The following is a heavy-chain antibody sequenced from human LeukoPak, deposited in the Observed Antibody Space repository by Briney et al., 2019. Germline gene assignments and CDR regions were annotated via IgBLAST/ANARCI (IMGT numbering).Heavy chain of an antibody. CDR3: ARDNDKVVDH. Sequence: GASVKVSCKASGYTFTSYYMHWVRQAPGQGLEWMGWITAYNGNRLYAQRFQGRITLTTDTSTSTSYMELRSLEYDDTAIYYCARDNDKVVDHWGQGTLVTVSS. J-gene: IGHJ4*01. V-gene: IGHV1-18*04. CDR2: ITAYNGNR. CDR1: GYTFTSYY. D-gene: IGHD1-1*01.